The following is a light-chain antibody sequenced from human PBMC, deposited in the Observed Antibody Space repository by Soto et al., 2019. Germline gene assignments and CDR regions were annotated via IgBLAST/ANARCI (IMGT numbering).Light chain of an antibody. Sequence: DIQMTQSPSSLSASVGDRVTITCRASQSISSYLNWYQQKPGKAPKLLIYAASSLQSGVPSRFSGSGSGTDFTLTISRLEPEDFAVYYCRQYGRSLGFAFGGGTKVYIK. CDR3: RQYGRSLGFA. CDR2: AAS. V-gene: IGKV1-39*01. J-gene: IGKJ4*01. CDR1: QSISSY.